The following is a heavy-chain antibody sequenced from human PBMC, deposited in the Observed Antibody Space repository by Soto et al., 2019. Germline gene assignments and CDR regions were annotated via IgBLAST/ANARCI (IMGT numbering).Heavy chain of an antibody. CDR2: IYYSGST. V-gene: IGHV4-30-4*01. CDR1: GGSISSGDYY. D-gene: IGHD3-22*01. CDR3: ARAWGYYDSSGYFLSPWIYYFDY. Sequence: PSETLSLTCTVSGGSISSGDYYWTWIRQPPGKGLEWIGYIYYSGSTYYNPSLKSRVTISVDTSKNQFSLKLSSVTAAARAVYYCARAWGYYDSSGYFLSPWIYYFDYWGQGTLVTVSS. J-gene: IGHJ4*02.